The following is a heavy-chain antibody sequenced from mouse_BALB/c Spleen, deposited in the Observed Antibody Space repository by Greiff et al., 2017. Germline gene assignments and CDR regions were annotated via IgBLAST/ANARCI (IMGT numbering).Heavy chain of an antibody. J-gene: IGHJ4*01. CDR2: ISTYYGDA. CDR1: GYTFTDYA. Sequence: QVQLQQSGAELVRPGVSVKISCKGSGYTFTDYAMHWVKQSHAKSLEWIGVISTYYGDASYNQKFKGKATMTVDKSSSTAYMELARLTSEDSAIYYCARSTGAMDYWGQGTSVTVSS. CDR3: ARSTGAMDY. V-gene: IGHV1S137*01.